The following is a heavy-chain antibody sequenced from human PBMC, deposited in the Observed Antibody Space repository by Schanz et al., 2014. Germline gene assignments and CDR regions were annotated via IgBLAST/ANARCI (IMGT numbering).Heavy chain of an antibody. Sequence: VHLLESGGGLVEPGGSLRLSCAASGFSFSDYYMSWIRQAPGKGLEWVSAISGSGGSTYYADSVKGRFTISRDNSKNTLYLQMNSLRADDTAVYFCARAHGNNWYGKGLDYWGQGTQVTVSS. CDR2: ISGSGGST. J-gene: IGHJ4*02. V-gene: IGHV3-23*01. CDR3: ARAHGNNWYGKGLDY. D-gene: IGHD1-1*01. CDR1: GFSFSDYY.